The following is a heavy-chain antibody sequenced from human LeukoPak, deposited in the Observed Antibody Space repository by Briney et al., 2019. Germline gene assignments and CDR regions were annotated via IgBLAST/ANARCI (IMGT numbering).Heavy chain of an antibody. CDR2: ISAYNGNT. D-gene: IGHD3-16*02. CDR3: ARGLGVISRVNWFDP. V-gene: IGHV1-18*01. CDR1: GYTFTSYG. Sequence: ASVTVSCKASGYTFTSYGISWVRQAPGQGLEWMGWISAYNGNTNYAQKLQGRVTITTDTSTSTAYMELRSLRSEATAVYYCARGLGVISRVNWFDPWGQGTLVTVSS. J-gene: IGHJ5*02.